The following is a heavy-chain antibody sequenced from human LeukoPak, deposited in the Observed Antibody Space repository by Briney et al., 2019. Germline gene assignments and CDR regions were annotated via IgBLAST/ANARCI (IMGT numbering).Heavy chain of an antibody. V-gene: IGHV3-33*01. CDR1: GFTFSSYG. CDR3: ARDDDPGYSLDY. CDR2: IWYDGSNK. J-gene: IGHJ4*02. Sequence: GGSLRLSCAASGFTFSSYGMHWVRQAPGKGLEWVAVIWYDGSNKYYADSVKGRFTISRDNSKNTLYLQMNSLRAEDTAVYYCARDDDPGYSLDYWGQGTLATVSS. D-gene: IGHD6-13*01.